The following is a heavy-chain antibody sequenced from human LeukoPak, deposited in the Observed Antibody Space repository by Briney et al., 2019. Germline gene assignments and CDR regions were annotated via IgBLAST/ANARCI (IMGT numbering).Heavy chain of an antibody. CDR3: AKAPVTTCSGAYCYPFDY. J-gene: IGHJ4*02. V-gene: IGHV3-23*01. CDR2: ISGSGGST. Sequence: GGSLRLSCAASGFTFCNFGMSWVRQAPGKGLEWVSDISGSGGSTYYADTVKGRFTISRDNSKNTLYLQMNSLRAEDAAVYYCAKAPVTTCSGAYCYPFDYWGQGTLVTVSS. D-gene: IGHD2-21*01. CDR1: GFTFCNFG.